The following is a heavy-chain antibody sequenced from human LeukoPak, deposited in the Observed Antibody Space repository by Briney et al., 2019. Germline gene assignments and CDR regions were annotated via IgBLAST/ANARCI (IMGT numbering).Heavy chain of an antibody. D-gene: IGHD6-13*01. Sequence: SQTLSLTCTVSGGSISSGSYYWNWIRQPAGKGLEWIGPIYTSGSTNYNPSLKSRVTISVDKSKNQFSLKLSSETAADTAVYYCAGLSSSWQFDPWGQGTLVTVSS. CDR2: IYTSGST. V-gene: IGHV4-61*02. CDR1: GGSISSGSYY. CDR3: AGLSSSWQFDP. J-gene: IGHJ5*02.